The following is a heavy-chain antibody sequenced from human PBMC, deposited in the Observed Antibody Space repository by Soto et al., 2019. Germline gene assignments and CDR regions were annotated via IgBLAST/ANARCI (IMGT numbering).Heavy chain of an antibody. CDR1: GYTFTSYD. CDR2: MNPNSGNT. V-gene: IGHV1-8*01. Sequence: ASVKVSCKASGYTFTSYDINWVRQATGQGLEWMGWMNPNSGNTGYAQKFQGRVTITADESTSTAYMELSSLRSEDTAVYYCARGFLEWLLYLNYYYYGMDVWGQGTTVTVSS. CDR3: ARGFLEWLLYLNYYYYGMDV. D-gene: IGHD3-3*01. J-gene: IGHJ6*02.